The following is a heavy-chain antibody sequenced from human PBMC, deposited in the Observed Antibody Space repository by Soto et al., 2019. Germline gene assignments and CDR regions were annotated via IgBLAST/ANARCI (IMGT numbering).Heavy chain of an antibody. J-gene: IGHJ6*02. V-gene: IGHV1-69*01. Sequence: QVQLVQSGAEVKKPGSSVKVSCKASGGTFSSYAISWVRQAPGQGLEWMGGIIPIFGTANYAQKSQGRVTITGDESTSTAYMELSILRSEDTAVYYSANYYYYGMDVWGQGTTVTVSS. CDR1: GGTFSSYA. CDR3: ANYYYYGMDV. CDR2: IIPIFGTA.